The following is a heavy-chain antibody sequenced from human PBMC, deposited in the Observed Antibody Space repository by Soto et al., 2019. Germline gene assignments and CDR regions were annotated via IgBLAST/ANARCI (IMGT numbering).Heavy chain of an antibody. CDR3: ATFSERGHGFRNWFDP. V-gene: IGHV1-24*01. CDR1: GYTLTELS. CDR2: FDPEDGET. J-gene: IGHJ5*02. D-gene: IGHD3-10*01. Sequence: ASVKVSCKVSGYTLTELSMHWVRQAPGKGLEWMGGFDPEDGETIYAQKFQGRVTMTEDTSTDTAYMELSSLRSEDTAVYYCATFSERGHGFRNWFDPWGQGTLVTVSS.